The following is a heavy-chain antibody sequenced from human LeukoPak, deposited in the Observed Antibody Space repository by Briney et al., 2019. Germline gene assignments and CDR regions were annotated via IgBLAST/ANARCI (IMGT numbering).Heavy chain of an antibody. CDR2: FDPEDGET. D-gene: IGHD3-3*01. J-gene: IGHJ4*02. CDR3: ATTGPNTLDYDFWSGYFRY. V-gene: IGHV1-24*01. Sequence: ASVKVSCKVSGYTLTELSMHWVRQAPGKGLEWMGGFDPEDGETIYAQKFQGRVTMTEDTSTDTAYMELSSLRSEDTAVYYCATTGPNTLDYDFWSGYFRYWGQGTLVTVSS. CDR1: GYTLTELS.